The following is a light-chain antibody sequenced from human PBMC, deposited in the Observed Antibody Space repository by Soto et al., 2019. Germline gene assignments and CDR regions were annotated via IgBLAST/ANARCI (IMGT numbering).Light chain of an antibody. Sequence: ETELRQSLGTVSLSPGERATLSCRASQSVSSSYLAWYQQKPGQAPRLLIHGASARATGIPDRFSGSGSGTDFTLTISRLEPEDFAVYYCQQYGSSPLFTFGPGAKVDIK. CDR3: QQYGSSPLFT. V-gene: IGKV3-20*01. J-gene: IGKJ3*01. CDR1: QSVSSSY. CDR2: GAS.